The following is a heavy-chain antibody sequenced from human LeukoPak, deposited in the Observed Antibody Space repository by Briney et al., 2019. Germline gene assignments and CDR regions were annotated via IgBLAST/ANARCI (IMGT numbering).Heavy chain of an antibody. CDR2: IYYSGST. D-gene: IGHD3-22*01. CDR3: ARSRRFYDSSGREPYDAFDI. CDR1: GGSISSNNYF. Sequence: SETLSLTCTVSGGSISSNNYFWGWIRQPPGKGLEWIGNIYYSGSTYYNPSLKSRVTISVDTSKNQFSLKLSSVTAADTAVYYCARSRRFYDSSGREPYDAFDIWGQGTMVTVSS. J-gene: IGHJ3*02. V-gene: IGHV4-39*07.